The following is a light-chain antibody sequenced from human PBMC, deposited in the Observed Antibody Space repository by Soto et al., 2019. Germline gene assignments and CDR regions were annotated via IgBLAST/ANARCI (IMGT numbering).Light chain of an antibody. J-gene: IGKJ2*01. Sequence: DIQMTQSPSTLSASVGDRVTITCRASQSVSSSLAWYQQKPGKAPRLLIYRASTLENGVPSRFSGSGSGTEFTLTINTLRPDDFATSYCQQYNAYSPFTFGQGTKLEI. V-gene: IGKV1-5*03. CDR3: QQYNAYSPFT. CDR2: RAS. CDR1: QSVSSS.